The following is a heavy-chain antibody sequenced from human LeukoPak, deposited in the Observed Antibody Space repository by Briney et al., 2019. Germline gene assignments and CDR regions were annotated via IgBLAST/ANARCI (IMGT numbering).Heavy chain of an antibody. CDR1: GFTFNIYD. D-gene: IGHD2-15*01. Sequence: GGSLRLSCAASGFTFNIYDMTWVRQAPGKGLEWVSTLSGGGYDTYYADSVKGRFTISRDNSKNTLYLQVNSLRADDTAVYYRARQGYRRGGSCAAYYFDYWGPGTLVTVSS. CDR3: ARQGYRRGGSCAAYYFDY. J-gene: IGHJ4*02. CDR2: LSGGGYDT. V-gene: IGHV3-23*01.